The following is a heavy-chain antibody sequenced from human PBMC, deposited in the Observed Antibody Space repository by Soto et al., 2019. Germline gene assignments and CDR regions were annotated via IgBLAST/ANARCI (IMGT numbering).Heavy chain of an antibody. Sequence: GGSLRLSCAASGFTFSSYWMSWVRQAPGKGLEWVANIKQDGSEKYYVDSVKGRFTISRDNAKNSLYLQMNSLRAEDSAVYYCARDKGRQWLADRIDYWGQGTLVTVSS. D-gene: IGHD6-19*01. CDR1: GFTFSSYW. J-gene: IGHJ4*02. V-gene: IGHV3-7*01. CDR2: IKQDGSEK. CDR3: ARDKGRQWLADRIDY.